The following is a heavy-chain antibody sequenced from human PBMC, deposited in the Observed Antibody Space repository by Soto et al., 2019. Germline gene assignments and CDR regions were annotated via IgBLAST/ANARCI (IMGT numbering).Heavy chain of an antibody. Sequence: NPSETLSLTCTVSGGSISNFFWTWIRQPPGKGLEWIGNVYYDGSTNYNPSLKSRVTISVDTSKNQFSLKLSSVTAADTAMYYWTRSILPSYGGQGTLVTVSS. CDR1: GGSISNFF. CDR2: VYYDGST. CDR3: TRSILPSY. V-gene: IGHV4-59*01. D-gene: IGHD6-6*01. J-gene: IGHJ4*02.